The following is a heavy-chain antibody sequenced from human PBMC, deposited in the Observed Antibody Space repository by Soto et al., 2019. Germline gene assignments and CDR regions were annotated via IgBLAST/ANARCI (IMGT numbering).Heavy chain of an antibody. J-gene: IGHJ6*02. CDR3: ARDPAIYSGKFDYGLDV. V-gene: IGHV3-48*03. CDR1: GFTFSSYE. CDR2: IGTSGKTI. Sequence: EVQLVESGGGLVQAGGSLRLFSAVSGFTFSSYEMNWVRQAPGKGLEWVSYIGTSGKTIYYADSVRGRFTISRDNAKNSLYLQMNSLRAEDTAVYFCARDPAIYSGKFDYGLDVWGRGTTVTVSS. D-gene: IGHD4-4*01.